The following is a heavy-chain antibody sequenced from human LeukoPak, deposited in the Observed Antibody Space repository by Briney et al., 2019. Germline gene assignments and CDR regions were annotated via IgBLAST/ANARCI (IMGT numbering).Heavy chain of an antibody. CDR3: ARLWYDSSGFEGRY. CDR2: ISYDGSNK. J-gene: IGHJ4*02. D-gene: IGHD3-22*01. CDR1: GFTFSSYA. Sequence: PGGSLRLSCAASGFTFSSYAMHWVRQAPGKGLEWVAVISYDGSNKYYADSVKGRFTISRDNSKNTLYLQMNSLRAEDTAVYYCARLWYDSSGFEGRYWGQGTLVTVSS. V-gene: IGHV3-30-3*01.